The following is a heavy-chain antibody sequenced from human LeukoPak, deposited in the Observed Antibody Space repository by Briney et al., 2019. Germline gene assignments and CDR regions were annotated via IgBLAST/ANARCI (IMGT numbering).Heavy chain of an antibody. CDR2: IYPGDSDT. CDR3: ARRGYCSGGSCFSNAFDI. Sequence: GESLQISCMGSGYSFTTYWIGWVRQMPGKGLEWMGIIYPGDSDTRTSPSFQGQVTISADKSISTAYLQWSGLKASDTAMYYCARRGYCSGGSCFSNAFDIWGQGTMVTVSS. CDR1: GYSFTTYW. V-gene: IGHV5-51*01. D-gene: IGHD2-15*01. J-gene: IGHJ3*02.